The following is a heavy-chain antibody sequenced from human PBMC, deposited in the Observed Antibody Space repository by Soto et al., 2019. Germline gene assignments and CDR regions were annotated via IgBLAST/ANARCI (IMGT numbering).Heavy chain of an antibody. CDR1: GYTFTGYY. D-gene: IGHD3-9*01. Sequence: QVQLVQSGAEVKKPGASVKVSCKASGYTFTGYYMHWVRQAPGQGLEWMGWINPNSGGTNYAKKFQGRVTMTRDTSISTAYMELSRLRSDDTAVYYCASLTGTIDYWGQGTLVTVSS. CDR2: INPNSGGT. J-gene: IGHJ4*02. V-gene: IGHV1-2*02. CDR3: ASLTGTIDY.